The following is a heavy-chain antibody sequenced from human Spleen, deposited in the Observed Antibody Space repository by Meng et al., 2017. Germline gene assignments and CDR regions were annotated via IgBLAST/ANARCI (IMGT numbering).Heavy chain of an antibody. Sequence: GSLRLSCIVSGDSIRSYYWSWIRQPPGKGLEWIGYIYYNGAAKYNPSLKSRVTISVDTSKNQFSLKVTSVTAADTSVYYCVREMTGSYYFDHWGQGTLVTVSS. J-gene: IGHJ4*02. CDR2: IYYNGAA. CDR3: VREMTGSYYFDH. CDR1: GDSIRSYY. V-gene: IGHV4-59*01. D-gene: IGHD3-10*01.